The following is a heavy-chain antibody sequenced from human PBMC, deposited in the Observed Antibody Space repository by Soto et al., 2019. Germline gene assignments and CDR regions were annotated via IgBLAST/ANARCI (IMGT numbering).Heavy chain of an antibody. CDR2: IIPILGIA. CDR3: ARHKGTYCRGGSCRADSPFDI. V-gene: IGHV1-69*02. J-gene: IGHJ3*02. CDR1: GGTFSSYT. Sequence: VASVKVSRKASGGTFSSYTISWVRQAPGQGLEWMGRIIPILGIANYAQKFQGRVTITADKSTSTAYMELSSLRAEDTAVYYCARHKGTYCRGGSCRADSPFDIWGRGTMVTVSS. D-gene: IGHD2-15*01.